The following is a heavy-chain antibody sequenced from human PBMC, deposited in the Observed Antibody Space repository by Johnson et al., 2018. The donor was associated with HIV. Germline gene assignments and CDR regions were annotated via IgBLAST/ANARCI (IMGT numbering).Heavy chain of an antibody. CDR2: IKQDGSEK. J-gene: IGHJ3*02. V-gene: IGHV3-7*01. CDR3: AKEGRELLGGTFDI. D-gene: IGHD1-26*01. Sequence: VQLVESGGGLVQPGGSLRLSCAASGFTLSSYWMSWVRQAPGKGLEWVANIKQDGSEKYYVDFVKGRFTISRDNAKNSLYLQMNSLRAEDTAVYYCAKEGRELLGGTFDIWGQGTMVTVSS. CDR1: GFTLSSYW.